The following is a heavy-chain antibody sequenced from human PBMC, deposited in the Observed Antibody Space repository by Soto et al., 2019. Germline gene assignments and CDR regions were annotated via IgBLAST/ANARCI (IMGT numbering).Heavy chain of an antibody. Sequence: GGSLRLSCAASGATFNADSFAMHWVRQVPGKGLEGVSGVSWDRVTVGYADSAQGRFTVSRDHASNSLSLQMDSLRPDDTALYSCTVSTAGIVLLPSNIHFESWGQGTLVTVSS. CDR1: GATFNADSFA. V-gene: IGHV3-9*01. CDR2: VSWDRVTV. D-gene: IGHD2-8*02. J-gene: IGHJ4*02. CDR3: TVSTAGIVLLPSNIHFES.